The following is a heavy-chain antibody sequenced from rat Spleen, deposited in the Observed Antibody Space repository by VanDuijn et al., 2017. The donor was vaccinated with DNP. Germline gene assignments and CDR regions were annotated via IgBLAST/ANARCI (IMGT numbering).Heavy chain of an antibody. J-gene: IGHJ2*01. CDR3: TTEVD. V-gene: IGHV5-20*01. CDR1: GFTFSDYY. Sequence: EVQLVESDGGLVQPGRSLKLSCAASGFTFSDYYMAWVRQAPKKGLEWVATITSGGSNTYYPDSVKGRFTISRDNAKSTLYLQMDSLGSEDTATYYCTTEVDWGQGVMVTVSS. CDR2: ITSGGSNT.